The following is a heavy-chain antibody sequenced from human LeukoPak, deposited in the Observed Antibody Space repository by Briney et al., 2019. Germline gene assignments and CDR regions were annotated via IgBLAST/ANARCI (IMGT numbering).Heavy chain of an antibody. Sequence: GRSLRLSCAASGFTFSSYAMHWVRQAPGKGLEWVAVISYDGSNKYYADSVKGRFTISRDNSKNTLYLQMTGLRAEDTTVYYCARGAVAGTWPGTFDIWGQGTVVTVSS. V-gene: IGHV3-30-3*01. J-gene: IGHJ3*02. CDR1: GFTFSSYA. D-gene: IGHD6-19*01. CDR3: ARGAVAGTWPGTFDI. CDR2: ISYDGSNK.